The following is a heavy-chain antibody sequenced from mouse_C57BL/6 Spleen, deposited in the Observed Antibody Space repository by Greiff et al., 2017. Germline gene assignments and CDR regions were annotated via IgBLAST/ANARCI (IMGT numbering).Heavy chain of an antibody. J-gene: IGHJ2*01. CDR1: GYAFSSSW. CDR3: ARWGDYDGAGY. CDR2: IYPGDGDT. Sequence: VQLQQSGPELVKPGASVKISCKASGYAFSSSWMNWVKQRPGKGLEWIGRIYPGDGDTNYNGKFKGKATLTADKSSSTAYMQLSSLTSEDSAVYFCARWGDYDGAGYWGQGTTLTVSS. D-gene: IGHD2-4*01. V-gene: IGHV1-82*01.